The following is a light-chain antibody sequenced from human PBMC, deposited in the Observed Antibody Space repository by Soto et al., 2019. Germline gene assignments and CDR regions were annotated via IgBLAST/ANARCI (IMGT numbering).Light chain of an antibody. CDR3: SSFTGTSALIL. CDR2: EVS. V-gene: IGLV2-14*01. CDR1: SSDVGGYDY. Sequence: QSAVTQPASVSGSPGQSITISCTGTSSDVGGYDYVSWYQQYPGKAPRLIIYEVSNRTSGASNRFSGSKSGNTASLTISGLRAEDGGDYFCSSFTGTSALILFGGGTKLTVL. J-gene: IGLJ2*01.